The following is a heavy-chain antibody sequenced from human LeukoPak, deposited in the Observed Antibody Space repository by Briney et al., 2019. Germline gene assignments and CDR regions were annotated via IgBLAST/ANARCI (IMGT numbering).Heavy chain of an antibody. V-gene: IGHV3-30*03. CDR1: GFTFSSYG. D-gene: IGHD4-17*01. CDR3: ARVLDYGDYNWFDP. Sequence: GGSLRLSCAASGFTFSSYGMHWVRQAPGKGLEWVAVISYDGSNKYYADSVKGRFTISRDNAKNSLYLQMNSLRAEDTAVYYCARVLDYGDYNWFDPWGQGTLVTVSS. J-gene: IGHJ5*02. CDR2: ISYDGSNK.